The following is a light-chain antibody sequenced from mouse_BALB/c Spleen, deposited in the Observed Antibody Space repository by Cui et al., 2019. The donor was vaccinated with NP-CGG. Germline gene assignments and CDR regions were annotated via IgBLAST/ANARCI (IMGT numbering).Light chain of an antibody. CDR3: ALWYSNHWV. J-gene: IGLJ1*01. Sequence: AAVLQESSLPTSPGETATPTVRSSTGAITTSNYSNWVQEKPDHLFTGLIGGTNNRAPGVPARFSGSLIGDKAALTITGAQTEDEAIYFCALWYSNHWVFGGGTKLTVL. CDR1: TGAITTSNY. V-gene: IGLV1*01. CDR2: GTN.